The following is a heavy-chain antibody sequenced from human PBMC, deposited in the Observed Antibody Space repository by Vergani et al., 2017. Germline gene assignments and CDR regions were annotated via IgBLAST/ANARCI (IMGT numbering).Heavy chain of an antibody. D-gene: IGHD2-8*02. Sequence: EVQLLESGGGLVQPGGSLRLSCAASGFTFSSYAMSWVRQAPGKGLECVSAISGSGGSTYYADSVKGRFTVSRDNSKNTLFLQMNSLRVEDMAVYYCARDRGDWRYSRYFYNYYMDVWNKGTTVTVSS. CDR1: GFTFSSYA. CDR2: ISGSGGST. CDR3: ARDRGDWRYSRYFYNYYMDV. V-gene: IGHV3-23*01. J-gene: IGHJ6*03.